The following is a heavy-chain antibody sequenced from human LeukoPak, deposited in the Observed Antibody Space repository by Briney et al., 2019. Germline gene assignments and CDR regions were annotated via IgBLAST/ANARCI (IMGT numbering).Heavy chain of an antibody. J-gene: IGHJ4*02. V-gene: IGHV4-59*12. D-gene: IGHD6-13*01. CDR2: IYYSGST. CDR1: GGSISSYY. CDR3: ARASSSWENHFDY. Sequence: SETLSLTCTVSGGSISSYYWSWIRQPPGKGLEWIGYIYYSGSTNYNPSLKSRVTISVDTSKNQFSLKLSSVTAADTAVYYCARASSSWENHFDYWGQGTLVTVSS.